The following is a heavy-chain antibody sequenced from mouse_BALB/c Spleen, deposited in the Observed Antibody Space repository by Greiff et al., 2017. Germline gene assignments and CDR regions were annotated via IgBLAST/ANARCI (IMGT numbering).Heavy chain of an antibody. J-gene: IGHJ4*01. CDR1: GFSLTGYG. Sequence: QVQLKESGPGLVAPSQSLSITCTVSGFSLTGYGVNWVRQPPGKGLEWLGMIWGDGSTDYNSALKSRLSISKDNSKSQVFLKMNSLQTDDTARYYCARAQYGNYEVGTMDYWGQGTSVTVSS. D-gene: IGHD2-10*02. CDR2: IWGDGST. CDR3: ARAQYGNYEVGTMDY. V-gene: IGHV2-6-7*01.